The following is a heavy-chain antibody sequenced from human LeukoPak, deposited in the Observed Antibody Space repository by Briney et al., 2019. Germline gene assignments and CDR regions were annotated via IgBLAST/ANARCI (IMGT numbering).Heavy chain of an antibody. D-gene: IGHD6-13*01. V-gene: IGHV4-34*01. Sequence: SETLSLTCAVYGGSFSGYYWSWIRQPPGEGLEWIGEINHSGSTNYNPSLKSRVTISVDTSKNQFSLKLSSVTAADTAVYYCARGYGQPPPISSYSSSWYSYYYYGMDVWGQGTTVTVSS. CDR1: GGSFSGYY. CDR2: INHSGST. J-gene: IGHJ6*02. CDR3: ARGYGQPPPISSYSSSWYSYYYYGMDV.